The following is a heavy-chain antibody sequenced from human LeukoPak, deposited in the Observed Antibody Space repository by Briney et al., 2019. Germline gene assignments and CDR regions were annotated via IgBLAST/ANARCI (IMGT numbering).Heavy chain of an antibody. CDR2: ISGDGGST. D-gene: IGHD6-19*01. Sequence: GGSLRLSCAASGFTFDDYAMHWVRQAPGKGLEWVSLISGDGGSTNYADSVKGRFTISRDNSKNCLYLQKNSLRTEDTALYYCAKEMPWSSGPGYWGQGTLVTVSS. CDR3: AKEMPWSSGPGY. J-gene: IGHJ4*02. V-gene: IGHV3-43*02. CDR1: GFTFDDYA.